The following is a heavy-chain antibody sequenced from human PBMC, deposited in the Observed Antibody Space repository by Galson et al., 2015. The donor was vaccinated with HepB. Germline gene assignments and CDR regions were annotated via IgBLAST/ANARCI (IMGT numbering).Heavy chain of an antibody. CDR1: GFTFSSNY. CDR3: ARDRGGLQHYGMDV. Sequence: LRLSCAASGFTFSSNYMSWVRQAPGRGLEWVSVIYSGGSTYYADSVKGRFAISRDNSKNTLYLQMNSLRAEDTAVHYCARDRGGLQHYGMDVWGQGTTVTVSS. J-gene: IGHJ6*02. CDR2: IYSGGST. D-gene: IGHD4-11*01. V-gene: IGHV3-66*01.